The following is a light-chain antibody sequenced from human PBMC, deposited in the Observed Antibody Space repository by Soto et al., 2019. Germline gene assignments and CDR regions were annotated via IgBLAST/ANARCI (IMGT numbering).Light chain of an antibody. V-gene: IGKV3-20*01. CDR1: QSVSSSY. CDR3: QQYHTSPEWT. Sequence: EIVLTQSPGTLSLSLGVGATLSCRASQSVSSSYLAWYQQKPGQAPRLLIYGASSRATGIPDRFSGSGSETDFTLTISRLEPEDFAVYYCQQYHTSPEWTFGQGTKVDIK. CDR2: GAS. J-gene: IGKJ1*01.